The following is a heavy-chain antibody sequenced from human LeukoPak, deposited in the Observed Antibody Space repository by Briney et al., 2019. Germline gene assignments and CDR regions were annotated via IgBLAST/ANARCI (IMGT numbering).Heavy chain of an antibody. CDR1: GGSISSGDYY. D-gene: IGHD3-22*01. CDR3: ARSMIVVVRVFDY. CDR2: IYYSGST. Sequence: SETLSLTCTVSGGSISSGDYYWSWIRQPPGKGLEWIGYIYYSGSTYYNPSLKSRVTISVDTSKNQFSLKLSSVTAADTAVYYCARSMIVVVRVFDYWGQGTLVTVSS. J-gene: IGHJ4*02. V-gene: IGHV4-30-4*01.